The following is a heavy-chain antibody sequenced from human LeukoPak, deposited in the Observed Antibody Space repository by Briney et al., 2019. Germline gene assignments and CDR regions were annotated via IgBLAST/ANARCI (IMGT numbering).Heavy chain of an antibody. Sequence: GGSLRLSCAASGFTFSHFWIHWVRQAPGKGLVWVSRINSDGSDTIYADSVKGRFTISRDNSKNSLYLQMNSLRAEDTAVYYCAKESSGGWYFDYWGQGTLVTVSS. V-gene: IGHV3-74*01. CDR3: AKESSGGWYFDY. D-gene: IGHD6-19*01. CDR1: GFTFSHFW. CDR2: INSDGSDT. J-gene: IGHJ4*02.